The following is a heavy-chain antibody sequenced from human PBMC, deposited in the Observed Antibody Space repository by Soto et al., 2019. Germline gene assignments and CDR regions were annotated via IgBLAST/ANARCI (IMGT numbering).Heavy chain of an antibody. V-gene: IGHV4-39*01. J-gene: IGHJ5*02. D-gene: IGHD6-13*01. CDR1: GGSISSSSYY. Sequence: LSLTCTVSGGSISSSSYYWTWIRQPPGKGLEWIGSIYYSRTTYYNPSLNSRVTISVDTSKSQFSLKLTSVTAADTAVYYCARHPERIAEIGWFDPWGQGTLVTVSS. CDR2: IYYSRTT. CDR3: ARHPERIAEIGWFDP.